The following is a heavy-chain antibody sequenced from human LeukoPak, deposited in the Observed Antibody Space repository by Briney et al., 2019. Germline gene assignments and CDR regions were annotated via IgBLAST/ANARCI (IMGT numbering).Heavy chain of an antibody. CDR2: ISYDGSNK. J-gene: IGHJ4*02. V-gene: IGHV3-30*01. CDR1: GFTFSSYA. D-gene: IGHD6-6*01. CDR3: AEGGYSSSSRPLDY. Sequence: GGSLRLSCAASGFTFSSYAMHWVRQALGKGLEWVAVISYDGSNKYYADSVKGRFTISRDNSKNTLYLQMNSLRAEDTAVYYCAEGGYSSSSRPLDYWGQGTLVTVTS.